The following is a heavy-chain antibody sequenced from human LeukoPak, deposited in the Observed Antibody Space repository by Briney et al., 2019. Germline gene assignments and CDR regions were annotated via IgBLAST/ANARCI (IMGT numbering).Heavy chain of an antibody. Sequence: GASVTVSCKASGYTFTSYGISWVRQAPGQGLEWMGRISAYNGNTNYAQKLQGRVTMTTDTSTSTAYMELRSLRSDDTAVYYCARDQFVVVPAALNYWGQGTLVTVSS. J-gene: IGHJ4*02. CDR2: ISAYNGNT. CDR3: ARDQFVVVPAALNY. D-gene: IGHD2-2*01. CDR1: GYTFTSYG. V-gene: IGHV1-18*01.